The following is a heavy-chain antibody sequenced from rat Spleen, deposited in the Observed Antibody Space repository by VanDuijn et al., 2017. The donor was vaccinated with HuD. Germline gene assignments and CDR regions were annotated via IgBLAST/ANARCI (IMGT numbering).Heavy chain of an antibody. CDR3: TTNWELGY. CDR1: GLTFSNYG. J-gene: IGHJ2*01. CDR2: ITNSGGST. V-gene: IGHV5S13*01. Sequence: EVRLVESGGGLVQPGRSMKLSCAASGLTFSNYGMAWVRQAPTKGLEWVASITNSGGSTYYRDSVKGRFTISRDNAKNTLYLQMDSLRSEDTATYYCTTNWELGYWGQGVMVTVSS. D-gene: IGHD5-1*01.